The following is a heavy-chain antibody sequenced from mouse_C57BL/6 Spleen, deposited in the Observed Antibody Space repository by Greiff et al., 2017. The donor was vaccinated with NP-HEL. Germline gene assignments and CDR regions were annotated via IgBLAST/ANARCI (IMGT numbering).Heavy chain of an antibody. D-gene: IGHD3-2*02. V-gene: IGHV14-2*01. CDR3: ALPTAQATVLFAY. Sequence: EVQRVESGAELVKPGASVKLSCTASGFNIKDYYMHWVKQRTEQGLEWIGRIDPEDGETKYAPKFQGKATITADTSSNTAYLQLSSLTSEDTAVYYCALPTAQATVLFAYWGQGTLVTVSA. J-gene: IGHJ3*01. CDR2: IDPEDGET. CDR1: GFNIKDYY.